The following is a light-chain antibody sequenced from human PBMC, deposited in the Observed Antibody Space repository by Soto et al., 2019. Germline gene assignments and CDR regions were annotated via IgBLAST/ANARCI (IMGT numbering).Light chain of an antibody. J-gene: IGLJ3*02. V-gene: IGLV4-60*02. CDR2: LEGSGSY. Sequence: QSVLTQSSSASASLGSSVKLTCTLSSGHSSYIIAWHQQQPGKAPRYLMKLEGSGSYNKGSGVPDRFSGSSSGADRYLTISNLQFEDEADYYCETWDFNTWVFGGGTQLTVL. CDR1: SGHSSYI. CDR3: ETWDFNTWV.